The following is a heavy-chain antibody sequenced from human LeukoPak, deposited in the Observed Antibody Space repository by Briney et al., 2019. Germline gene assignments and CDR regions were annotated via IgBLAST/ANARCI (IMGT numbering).Heavy chain of an antibody. V-gene: IGHV4-39*07. CDR1: GGSISSSDYY. CDR2: IYYSGST. CDR3: ARGITAGGLEY. J-gene: IGHJ4*02. D-gene: IGHD1-14*01. Sequence: NPSETLSLTCTVSGGSISSSDYYWGWIRQPPGKGLEWIGHIYYSGSTYYYPSLKSRVTISVDTSKTQFSLKLTSVTAADTAVYYCARGITAGGLEYWGQGTLVTVSS.